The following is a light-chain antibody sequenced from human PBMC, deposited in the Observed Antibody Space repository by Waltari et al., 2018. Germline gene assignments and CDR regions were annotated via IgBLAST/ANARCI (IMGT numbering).Light chain of an antibody. Sequence: EIVLTPSPATLSLSLVDRATLSCRASQSASSYLAWYQQKPGQAPRLLIYDASNRATGIPARFSGSGSGTDFTLTISSLEPEDFAVYYCQQRSNWPRFTFGQGTKLEIK. J-gene: IGKJ2*01. CDR1: QSASSY. V-gene: IGKV3-11*01. CDR2: DAS. CDR3: QQRSNWPRFT.